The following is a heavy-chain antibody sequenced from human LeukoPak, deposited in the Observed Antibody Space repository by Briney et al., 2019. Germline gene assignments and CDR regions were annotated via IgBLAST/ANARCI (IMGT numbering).Heavy chain of an antibody. J-gene: IGHJ4*02. Sequence: ASVKVSCKASEYTFTSYDINWVRQATGQGLEWMGWISAYNGNTNYAQKLQGRVTMTTDTSTSTAYMELRSLRSDDTAVYYCARGVYQEYFDYWGQGTLVTVSS. CDR3: ARGVYQEYFDY. CDR1: EYTFTSYD. CDR2: ISAYNGNT. D-gene: IGHD2-8*01. V-gene: IGHV1-18*01.